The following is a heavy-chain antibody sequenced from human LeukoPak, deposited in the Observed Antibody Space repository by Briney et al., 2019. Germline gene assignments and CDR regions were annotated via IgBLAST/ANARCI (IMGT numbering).Heavy chain of an antibody. D-gene: IGHD2-2*02. V-gene: IGHV3-23*01. CDR3: AKDVGYCSSTTCYKPFGY. CDR1: GFTFSNYA. J-gene: IGHJ4*02. CDR2: FSGSGGST. Sequence: PGGSLRLSCAAPGFTFSNYAMSWVRQAPGKGLEWVSAFSGSGGSTYYADSVKGRFTISRDNSKNTLYLQMNSLRAEDTAVYYCAKDVGYCSSTTCYKPFGYWGQGTLVTVSS.